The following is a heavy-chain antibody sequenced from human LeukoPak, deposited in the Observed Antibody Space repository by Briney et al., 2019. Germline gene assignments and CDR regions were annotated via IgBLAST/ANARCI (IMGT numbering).Heavy chain of an antibody. J-gene: IGHJ4*02. Sequence: SETLSLTCAVYGPFETYYWTFVRQPPGKGLEWIGEITYRGNTNYNPSLESRLRISVDRTKQQFYLTLTSVTAADTAVYYCAGYGGDWYPESWGQGTLVTISS. CDR3: AGYGGDWYPES. V-gene: IGHV4-34*01. CDR1: GPFETYY. D-gene: IGHD6-19*01. CDR2: ITYRGNT.